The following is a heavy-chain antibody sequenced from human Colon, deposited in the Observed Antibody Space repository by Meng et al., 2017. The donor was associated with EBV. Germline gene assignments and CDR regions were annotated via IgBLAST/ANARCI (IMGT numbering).Heavy chain of an antibody. J-gene: IGHJ4*02. CDR1: CDYVSKGVYY. Sequence: PGQLKPSHTLSSTRTVFCDYVSKGVYYWNWIRPHPGKGLEWFGHIYYSGSTFYNPSLKRRVIISIDTSKNQFSLNLRSVTAADTAVYYCARVSSGWDYFDYWGQGTLVTVSS. D-gene: IGHD6-19*01. CDR3: ARVSSGWDYFDY. V-gene: IGHV4-31*03. CDR2: IYYSGST.